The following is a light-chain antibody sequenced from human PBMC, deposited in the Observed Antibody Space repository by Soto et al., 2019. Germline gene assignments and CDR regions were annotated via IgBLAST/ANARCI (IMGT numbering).Light chain of an antibody. V-gene: IGLV2-8*01. Sequence: QSALTQPPSASGSPGQSVTISCTGTSSDVGGYNYVSWYQQHPGKAPKLMIYEVSKRPSGVPDRFSGSKSGNTASLTVSGLQAEDEPHYYCSSYAGSNNFEVFGTGTKVTVL. CDR2: EVS. CDR3: SSYAGSNNFEV. CDR1: SSDVGGYNY. J-gene: IGLJ1*01.